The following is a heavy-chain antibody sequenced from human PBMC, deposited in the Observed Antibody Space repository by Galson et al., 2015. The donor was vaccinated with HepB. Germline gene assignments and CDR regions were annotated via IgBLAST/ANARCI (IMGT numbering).Heavy chain of an antibody. V-gene: IGHV3-30-3*01. CDR1: GFTFSSYA. CDR3: ARGAAYYDFWSGYYTLAY. CDR2: ISYDGSNK. J-gene: IGHJ4*02. Sequence: SLRLSCAASGFTFSSYAMHWVRQAPGKGLEWVAVISYDGSNKYYADSVKGRFTISRDNSKNTLYLQMNSLRAEDTAVYYCARGAAYYDFWSGYYTLAYWCQRTLVTVSS. D-gene: IGHD3-3*01.